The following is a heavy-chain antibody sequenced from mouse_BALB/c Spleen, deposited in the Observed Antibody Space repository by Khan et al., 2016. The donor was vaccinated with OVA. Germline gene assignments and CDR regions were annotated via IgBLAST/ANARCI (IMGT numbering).Heavy chain of an antibody. CDR1: GFTFSTYD. V-gene: IGHV5-6*01. CDR3: ARLAYYYESEGVAY. J-gene: IGHJ3*01. D-gene: IGHD1-1*01. Sequence: EVQLVESGGDLVKPEGSLKLSCAASGFTFSTYDMSWVRQTPDKRLEWVATISSGGSYTYSPDSVQGRFTISRDNAKNTLYLQMSSLKSEDTAMFYCARLAYYYESEGVAYWGQGTLVTVSA. CDR2: ISSGGSYT.